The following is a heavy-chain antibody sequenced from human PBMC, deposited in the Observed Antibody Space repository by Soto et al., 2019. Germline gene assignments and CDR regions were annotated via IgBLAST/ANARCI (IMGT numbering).Heavy chain of an antibody. CDR2: INPDSGAT. V-gene: IGHV1-2*02. CDR3: ARGDYGTGGYPFPYFDY. D-gene: IGHD2-8*02. Sequence: HAHLVQSGAEVKRPGASLKVSCKASGYSFPGYYIHWVRQAPGQGLEWMGWINPDSGATNYAQNFQGRVTLTSDTSISTASMDLTSLTSDDTAVYYCARGDYGTGGYPFPYFDYWGQGTLVIVSS. J-gene: IGHJ4*02. CDR1: GYSFPGYY.